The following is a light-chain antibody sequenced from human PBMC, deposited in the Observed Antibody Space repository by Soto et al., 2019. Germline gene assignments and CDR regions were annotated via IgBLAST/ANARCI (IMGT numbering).Light chain of an antibody. CDR2: GAS. CDR3: QQHDSSPWA. CDR1: QSISSSY. Sequence: EIVLTQSPGTLSLSPGERATLSCRASQSISSSYLAIAWYQQKPGQPPRLLIYGASSRATGTPDRFSGSGSATDFTLTISRLEPEDFAVYYCQQHDSSPWALGQGTRVEIK. V-gene: IGKV3-20*01. J-gene: IGKJ1*01.